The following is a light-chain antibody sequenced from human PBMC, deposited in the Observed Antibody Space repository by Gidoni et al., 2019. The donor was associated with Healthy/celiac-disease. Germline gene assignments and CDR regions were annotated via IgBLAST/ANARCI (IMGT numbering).Light chain of an antibody. CDR2: AAS. V-gene: IGKV1-39*01. CDR3: QQSYSTPPIT. J-gene: IGKJ5*01. CDR1: QSLSSY. Sequence: DIQMTQSPSSLSASVGDRVTITGRASQSLSSYLNWYQQKPGKAPKLLIYAASSLQSGVPSRFSGSGSGTDFTLTISSLQPEDFATYYCQQSYSTPPITFGQGTRLEIK.